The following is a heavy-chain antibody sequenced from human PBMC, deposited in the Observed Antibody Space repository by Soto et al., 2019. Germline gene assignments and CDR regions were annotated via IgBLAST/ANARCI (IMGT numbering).Heavy chain of an antibody. J-gene: IGHJ6*02. CDR1: GFTFKNYN. V-gene: IGHV3-33*06. CDR2: IWYDGSDK. D-gene: IGHD3-16*02. Sequence: QVQLVESGGGVVQPGKSLRLSCAGSGFTFKNYNMHWVRQAPGKGLEWVALIWYDGSDKFYGDSVKGRFTISRDNSNNTLYLLMNSLRAEDTAVYYCAKDRSDHYYYYGVDVWGLGTTVTVSS. CDR3: AKDRSDHYYYYGVDV.